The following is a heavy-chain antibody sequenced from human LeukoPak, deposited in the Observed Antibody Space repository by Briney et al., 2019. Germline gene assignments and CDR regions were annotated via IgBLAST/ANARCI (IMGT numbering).Heavy chain of an antibody. V-gene: IGHV4-30-4*01. CDR2: IHNSRGT. CDR1: GASITGDIFY. CDR3: GKVGGNTNS. J-gene: IGHJ4*02. D-gene: IGHD4-23*01. Sequence: PSQTLPLTCTISGASITGDIFYWIWIGQSPGKGLEWIGAIHNSRGTSYNPSLESRLTISVDPSENKFFLKMTSVTDADTATYYCGKVGGNTNSWGQGTLVTVSS.